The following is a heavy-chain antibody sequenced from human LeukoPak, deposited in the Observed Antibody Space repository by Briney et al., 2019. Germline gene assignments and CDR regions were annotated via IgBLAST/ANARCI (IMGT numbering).Heavy chain of an antibody. CDR2: IKQDGNKK. Sequence: GGSLRLSCAASGFTFSSYSMSWVRQAPGKGLEWMANIKQDGNKKYYVDSVKGRFTISRDNAKNSLYLQMKSLRAEDTAVYYCARDLVGGDYWGQGTLVTASS. V-gene: IGHV3-7*01. CDR3: ARDLVGGDY. D-gene: IGHD3-16*01. CDR1: GFTFSSYS. J-gene: IGHJ4*02.